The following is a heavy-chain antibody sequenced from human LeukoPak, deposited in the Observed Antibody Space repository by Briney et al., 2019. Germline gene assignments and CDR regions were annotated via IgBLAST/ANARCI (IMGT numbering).Heavy chain of an antibody. CDR3: ARDLTYYDSSPVSY. V-gene: IGHV3-11*01. Sequence: GGSLRLSCAASGFTFSDYYMSWIRQAPGKGLEWVSYISSSGSTMYYADSVKGRFTISRDNAKNSLYLQMNSLRAEDTAVYYCARDLTYYDSSPVSYWGQGTLVTVSS. CDR1: GFTFSDYY. CDR2: ISSSGSTM. D-gene: IGHD3-22*01. J-gene: IGHJ4*02.